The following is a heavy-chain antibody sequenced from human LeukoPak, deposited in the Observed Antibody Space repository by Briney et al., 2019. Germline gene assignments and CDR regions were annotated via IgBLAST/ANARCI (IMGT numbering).Heavy chain of an antibody. CDR3: ARDHNWGFDF. J-gene: IGHJ4*02. D-gene: IGHD7-27*01. CDR2: LSPDGSST. V-gene: IGHV3-74*01. CDR1: GFTFSSYW. Sequence: GGSLRLSCAASGFTFSSYWMQWVRQAPGKGLVLVSRLSPDGSSTTSADSVKGRFTISRDNAKNSVYLQMNSLRDEDTAVYYCARDHNWGFDFWGQGTLVAVSS.